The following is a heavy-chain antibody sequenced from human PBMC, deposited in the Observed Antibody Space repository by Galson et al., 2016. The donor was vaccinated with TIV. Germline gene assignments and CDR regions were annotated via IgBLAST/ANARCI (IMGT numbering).Heavy chain of an antibody. CDR1: GYTFTIHP. CDR3: ARGGHYALDV. Sequence: SVKVSCKASGYTFTIHPIHWMRQAPGQRLEWLGLINTGNADTKYSQKFQGRLTVTATYMVLSSLRLDVTAVYYCARGGHYALDVWGQGTSVVVSS. D-gene: IGHD3-10*01. V-gene: IGHV1-3*04. CDR2: INTGNADT. J-gene: IGHJ6*02.